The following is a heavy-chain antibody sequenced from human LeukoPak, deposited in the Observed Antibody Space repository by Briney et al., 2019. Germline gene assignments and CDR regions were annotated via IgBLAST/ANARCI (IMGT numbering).Heavy chain of an antibody. CDR3: ARGGSAAAGPFVY. CDR1: GFTFSSYW. CDR2: IKQDGSER. V-gene: IGHV3-7*01. D-gene: IGHD6-13*01. Sequence: GGSLRLSCTASGFTFSSYWMSWVRQAPGKGLEWVANIKQDGSERYYVDSVKGRFTFSRDNAKNSLYLQMNSLRAEDTAVYYCARGGSAAAGPFVYWGQGTLVTVSS. J-gene: IGHJ4*02.